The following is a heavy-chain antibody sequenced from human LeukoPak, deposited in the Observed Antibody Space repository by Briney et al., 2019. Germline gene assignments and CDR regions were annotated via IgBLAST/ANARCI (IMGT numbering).Heavy chain of an antibody. V-gene: IGHV4-39*01. D-gene: IGHD3-10*01. CDR1: GGSISSSSYY. CDR3: ARPGKKYYYGSGRLTQSYYMDV. J-gene: IGHJ6*03. CDR2: IYYSGST. Sequence: SETLSLTCTVSGGSISSSSYYWGWIRQPPGKGLEWIGSIYYSGSTYYNPSLKSRVTISVDTSKNQFSLKLSSVTAADTAVYYCARPGKKYYYGSGRLTQSYYMDVWGKGTTVTVSS.